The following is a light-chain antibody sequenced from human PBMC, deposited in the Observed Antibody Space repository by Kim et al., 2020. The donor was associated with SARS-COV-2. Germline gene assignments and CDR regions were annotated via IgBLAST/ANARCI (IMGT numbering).Light chain of an antibody. CDR3: QQRYNWQIT. J-gene: IGKJ5*01. Sequence: EIVLTQSPATLSLSPGERATLSCRASESVNRQLGWYQQKPGQTPRLLIYDASDRATSIPARFSGSGSGTDYTLTITSLEPEDFAVYYCQQRYNWQITFGQGTRLEIK. CDR2: DAS. CDR1: ESVNRQ. V-gene: IGKV3-11*01.